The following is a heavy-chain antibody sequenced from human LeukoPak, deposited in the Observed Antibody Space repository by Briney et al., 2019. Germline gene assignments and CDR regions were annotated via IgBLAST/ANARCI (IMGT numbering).Heavy chain of an antibody. J-gene: IGHJ4*02. CDR3: ARGFHSRRYSGYEDTLDY. CDR1: GYTFTSYD. Sequence: ASVKVSCKASGYTFTSYDINWVRQATGQGLEWMGWMNPNSGNTGYAQKFQGRVTMTRNTSTSTAYMELSSLRSEDTAVYYCARGFHSRRYSGYEDTLDYWGQGTLVTVSS. D-gene: IGHD5-12*01. V-gene: IGHV1-8*01. CDR2: MNPNSGNT.